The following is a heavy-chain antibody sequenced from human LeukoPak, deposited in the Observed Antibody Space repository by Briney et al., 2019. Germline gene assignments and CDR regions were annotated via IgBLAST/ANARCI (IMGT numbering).Heavy chain of an antibody. D-gene: IGHD3-16*02. CDR1: GFTFSSYW. CDR2: INSDGSST. CDR3: ASTDYVWGSYRLDV. V-gene: IGHV3-74*01. J-gene: IGHJ6*04. Sequence: GGSLRLSCAASGFTFSSYWMHWVRHAPGKGLVWASRINSDGSSTSYADSVKGRFTISRDNAKNTLYLQMNSLRAEDTAVYYCASTDYVWGSYRLDVWGKGTTVTASS.